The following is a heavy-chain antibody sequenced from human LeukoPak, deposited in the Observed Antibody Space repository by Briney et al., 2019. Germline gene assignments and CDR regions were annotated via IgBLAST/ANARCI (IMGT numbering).Heavy chain of an antibody. Sequence: GGSLRLSCAASGFTFSSYAMSWVRQAPGKGLEWVSAISGSGASTYYADFVKGRFTISRDNAKNSLFLQMNSLRAEDTAIYYCARDRSGWYYFDYWGQGSLVTVSS. V-gene: IGHV3-23*01. CDR3: ARDRSGWYYFDY. CDR2: ISGSGAST. D-gene: IGHD6-19*01. CDR1: GFTFSSYA. J-gene: IGHJ4*02.